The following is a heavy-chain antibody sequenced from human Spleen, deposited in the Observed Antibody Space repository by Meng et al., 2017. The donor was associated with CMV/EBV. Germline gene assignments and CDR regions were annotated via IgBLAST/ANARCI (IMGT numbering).Heavy chain of an antibody. J-gene: IGHJ4*02. D-gene: IGHD4-11*01. CDR2: IRPEGDNK. V-gene: IGHV3-30*02. Sequence: GGSLRLSCAASGFTFHTFLMHWVRQAPGKGLEWVTFIRPEGDNKYYAESVKGRFTISRDNSKNTLYLQMNSLRAEDTAVYYCAKVARYYTNYGIDYWGQGTLVTVSS. CDR3: AKVARYYTNYGIDY. CDR1: GFTFHTFL.